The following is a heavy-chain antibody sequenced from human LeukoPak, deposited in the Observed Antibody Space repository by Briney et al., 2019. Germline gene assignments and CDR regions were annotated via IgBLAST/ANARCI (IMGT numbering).Heavy chain of an antibody. CDR3: TRRSIAPTTTEDY. CDR1: GFNFSASA. Sequence: PGGTLRLSCAASGFNFSASAIHWVRQASGKGLEWVGRIRSKTHCYATTYAASVTGRFTISRDDSKNTAYLQVGSLTTEDTAMYYCTRRSIAPTTTEDYWGQGTLVTVSS. J-gene: IGHJ4*02. V-gene: IGHV3-73*01. D-gene: IGHD1-7*01. CDR2: IRSKTHCYAT.